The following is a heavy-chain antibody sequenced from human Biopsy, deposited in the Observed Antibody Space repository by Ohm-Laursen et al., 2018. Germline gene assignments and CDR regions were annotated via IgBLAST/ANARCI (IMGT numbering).Heavy chain of an antibody. D-gene: IGHD1-14*01. J-gene: IGHJ5*02. CDR2: IYTSGIT. V-gene: IGHV4-4*07. CDR1: GGSLSSYS. CDR3: ARDRDRMSWFDP. Sequence: SDTLSFTCPVSGGSLSSYSWSWIRQPAGKGLEWIGQIYTSGITNYNPSLKSRVTMSVNTSKNKFSLRVSSVTAADTAVYYCARDRDRMSWFDPWGQGSLVTVSS.